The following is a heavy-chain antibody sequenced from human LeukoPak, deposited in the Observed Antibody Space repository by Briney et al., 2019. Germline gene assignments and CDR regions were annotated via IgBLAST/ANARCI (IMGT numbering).Heavy chain of an antibody. CDR2: ISRSSSTI. J-gene: IGHJ4*02. D-gene: IGHD6-13*01. CDR3: ARAGYSASWYQD. Sequence: PGGSLRLSCAVSGFIVSSNYMSWVRQAPGKGLEWVSDISRSSSTIYYADSVKGRLTISRDNAKNSLYLQMNSLRAEDTAVYYCARAGYSASWYQDWGQGTLVTVSS. CDR1: GFIVSSNY. V-gene: IGHV3-48*01.